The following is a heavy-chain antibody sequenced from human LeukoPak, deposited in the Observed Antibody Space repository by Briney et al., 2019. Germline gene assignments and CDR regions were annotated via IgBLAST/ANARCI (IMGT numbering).Heavy chain of an antibody. V-gene: IGHV3-73*01. CDR1: GLTFSGSA. J-gene: IGHJ4*02. CDR3: SRHVGEVPLN. CDR2: IRSKTNNYAT. D-gene: IGHD3-10*01. Sequence: PGGSLRLSCAASGLTFSGSAMHWVRQASGKGLEWVGRIRSKTNNYATAYAASVKGRFTISRDDSKNTAYLQMNSLKTEDTAVYYCSRHVGEVPLNWGQGTLVTVSS.